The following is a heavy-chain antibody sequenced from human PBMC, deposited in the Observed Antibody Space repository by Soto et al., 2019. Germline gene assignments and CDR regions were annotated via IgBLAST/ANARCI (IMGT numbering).Heavy chain of an antibody. V-gene: IGHV1-69*02. Sequence: SVKVSCKASGYTFTGYYMHWVRQAPGQGLEWMGRIIPILGIANYAQKFQGRVTITADKSTSTAYMELSSLRSEDTAVYYCASAREPPYYYGMDVWGQGTTVTVSS. CDR1: GYTFTGYY. CDR3: ASAREPPYYYGMDV. CDR2: IIPILGIA. J-gene: IGHJ6*02.